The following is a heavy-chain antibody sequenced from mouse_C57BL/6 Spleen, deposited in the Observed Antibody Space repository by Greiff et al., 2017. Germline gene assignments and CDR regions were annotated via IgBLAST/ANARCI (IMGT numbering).Heavy chain of an antibody. V-gene: IGHV7-1*01. CDR1: GFTFSDFY. D-gene: IGHD1-1*01. CDR3: ARDDYGSSYGAMDD. J-gene: IGHJ4*01. Sequence: EVMLVESGGGLVQSGRSLRLSCATSGFTFSDFYMEWVRQAPGKGLEWIAASRNKANDYTTEYSASLKGRFIVSRDTSQSILYLQMNALRAEDTAIYYCARDDYGSSYGAMDDWGQGTSVTVSS. CDR2: SRNKANDYTT.